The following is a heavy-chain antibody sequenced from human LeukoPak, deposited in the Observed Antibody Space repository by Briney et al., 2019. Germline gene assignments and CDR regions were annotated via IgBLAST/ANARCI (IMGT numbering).Heavy chain of an antibody. CDR2: ISDDGVNK. D-gene: IGHD2-15*01. CDR1: GFTFSSYG. J-gene: IGHJ4*02. Sequence: PGRSLRLSCAASGFTFSSYGMHWVRQAPGKGLEWVAVISDDGVNKYYIDSVKGRFTISRDNSKNTLYLQMNNLRDEDTAVYYCAGGLLGCRGGSCYPTDYWGQGTLVTVSS. V-gene: IGHV3-30*03. CDR3: AGGLLGCRGGSCYPTDY.